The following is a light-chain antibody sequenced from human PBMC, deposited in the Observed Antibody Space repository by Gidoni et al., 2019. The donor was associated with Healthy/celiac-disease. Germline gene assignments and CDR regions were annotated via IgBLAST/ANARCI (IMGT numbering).Light chain of an antibody. V-gene: IGKV4-1*01. Sequence: DIVMTQSPDSLALSLGERATINCKSSQSVLYSSNNKNYLAWYQQKPGQPPKMLIYWASTRESGVPDRFSGSGSGTDFTLTISSLQAEDVAVYYCQQYYSTPPTFGQETKLEIK. CDR1: QSVLYSSNNKNY. J-gene: IGKJ2*01. CDR2: WAS. CDR3: QQYYSTPPT.